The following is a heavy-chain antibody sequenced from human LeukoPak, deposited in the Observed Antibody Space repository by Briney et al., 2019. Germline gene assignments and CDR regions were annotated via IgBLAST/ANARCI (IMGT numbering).Heavy chain of an antibody. CDR2: IKEDGTKK. Sequence: PGGSLRLSCGASGLTLSSHSMSWVRQAPGKGLEWVANIKEDGTKKYYVDSVKGRFTISRANAKNSSYLQMNSLSAEDTAVYYCARGAYSYPYWGRGTLVIVAS. J-gene: IGHJ4*02. D-gene: IGHD2-15*01. CDR3: ARGAYSYPY. CDR1: GLTLSSHS. V-gene: IGHV3-7*04.